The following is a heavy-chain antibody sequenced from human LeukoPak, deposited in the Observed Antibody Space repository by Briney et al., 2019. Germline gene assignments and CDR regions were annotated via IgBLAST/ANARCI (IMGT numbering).Heavy chain of an antibody. CDR1: GLTYSAQY. J-gene: IGHJ3*01. D-gene: IGHD3-10*01. CDR2: ISSSVSSGGGIT. CDR3: AKYQGWIRGVMNAFDV. Sequence: GGSLRLSCAVSGLTYSAQYMSWIRQAPGKGLEFVSSISSSVSSGGGITYYADSVKGRLTISRDNSKNTVYLQMNSLRAEDTAVYYCAKYQGWIRGVMNAFDVWGQGTMVIVSA. V-gene: IGHV3-23*01.